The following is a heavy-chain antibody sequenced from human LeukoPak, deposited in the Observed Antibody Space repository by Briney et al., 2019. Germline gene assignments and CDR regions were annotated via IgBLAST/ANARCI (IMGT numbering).Heavy chain of an antibody. CDR1: GFTVSSNY. CDR3: AKDPGDVGPSGAFDI. Sequence: GSLRLSCAASGFTVSSNYMSWVRPAPGKGLEWGSVIYSGGSTYYADSVKGRFTISRDNSKNTLYLQMNSLRAEDTAVYYCAKDPGDVGPSGAFDIWGQGTMVTVSS. V-gene: IGHV3-53*05. J-gene: IGHJ3*02. D-gene: IGHD5-24*01. CDR2: IYSGGST.